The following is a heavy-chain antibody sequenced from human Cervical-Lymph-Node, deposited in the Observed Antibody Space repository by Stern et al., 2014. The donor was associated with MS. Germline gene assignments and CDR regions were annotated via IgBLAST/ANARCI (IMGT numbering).Heavy chain of an antibody. J-gene: IGHJ4*02. CDR1: GFTFRTSW. CDR2: VTSDGTIT. D-gene: IGHD2-21*02. CDR3: TRTGDKYFDY. V-gene: IGHV3-74*02. Sequence: EVQLVESGGGVVQPGGSLRLSCAASGFTFRTSWMYWVRQGPGKGLAWVCHVTSDGTITTHANSMKGRFTISRDNAKNTLDLQMNSLRAEDSAVYYCTRTGDKYFDYWGQGALVTVSS.